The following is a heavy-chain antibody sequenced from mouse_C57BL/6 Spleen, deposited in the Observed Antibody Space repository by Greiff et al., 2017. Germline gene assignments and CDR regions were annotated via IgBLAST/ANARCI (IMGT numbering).Heavy chain of an antibody. CDR1: GFNIKDDY. V-gene: IGHV14-4*01. CDR2: IDPENGDT. D-gene: IGHD2-3*01. Sequence: EVKLQQSGAELVRPGASVKLSCTASGFNIKDDYMHWVKQRPEQGLEWIGWIDPENGDTEYASKFQGKATITADTSSNTAYLQLSSLTSEDTAVYYCTTGGDGYYPWFAYWGQGTLVTVSA. J-gene: IGHJ3*01. CDR3: TTGGDGYYPWFAY.